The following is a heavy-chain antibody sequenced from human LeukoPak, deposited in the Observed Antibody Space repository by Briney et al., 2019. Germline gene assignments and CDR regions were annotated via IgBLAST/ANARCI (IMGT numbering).Heavy chain of an antibody. V-gene: IGHV5-51*01. D-gene: IGHD3-10*01. J-gene: IGHJ4*02. CDR1: GYSFTNYW. CDR3: ARQEDYYGSGSYPNLFDY. CDR2: IYPGDSDT. Sequence: GESLKISCKGSGYSFTNYWIGWVRQMPGKGLEWMGIIYPGDSDTRYSPSFQGQVTISADKSISTAYLQWSSLKASDTAMYYCARQEDYYGSGSYPNLFDYWGQGTLVTVSS.